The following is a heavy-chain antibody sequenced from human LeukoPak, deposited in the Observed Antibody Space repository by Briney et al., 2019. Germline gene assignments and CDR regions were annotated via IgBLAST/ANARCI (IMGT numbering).Heavy chain of an antibody. J-gene: IGHJ4*02. CDR2: IWYDGSNK. CDR1: GFTFSTYA. CDR3: ARDESYYFDY. Sequence: GASLRLSCAASGFTFSTYAMSWVRQAPGKGLEWVAVIWYDGSNKYYADSVKGRFTISRDNSKNTLYLQMNSLRAEDTAVYYCARDESYYFDYWGQGTLVTVSS. V-gene: IGHV3-33*08.